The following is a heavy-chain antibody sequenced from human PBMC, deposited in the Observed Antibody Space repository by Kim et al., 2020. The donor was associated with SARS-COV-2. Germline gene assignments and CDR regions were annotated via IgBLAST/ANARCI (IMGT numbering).Heavy chain of an antibody. CDR2: ISSSSSYT. J-gene: IGHJ1*01. CDR3: ATYSSSSSSQY. D-gene: IGHD6-6*01. V-gene: IGHV3-11*03. Sequence: GGSLRLSCAASKFTFSDYYMSWIRQAPGKGLEWVSYISSSSSYTNYADSVKGRFTISRDNAKNSLYLQMNSLRTEDTAVYYCATYSSSSSSQYWGQGTL. CDR1: KFTFSDYY.